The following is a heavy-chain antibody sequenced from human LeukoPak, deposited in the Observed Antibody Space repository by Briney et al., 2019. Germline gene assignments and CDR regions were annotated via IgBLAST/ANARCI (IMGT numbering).Heavy chain of an antibody. Sequence: GGSLRLSCAASGFIFSSYAMSWVRQAPGKGLEWVSYGGSGGSTYYADSVKGRFTVSRDNSKSALCLQMNSLTAEDTAVYYCAKMRGQYYHSYYMDAWGKGTTVTVSS. V-gene: IGHV3-23*01. CDR3: AKMRGQYYHSYYMDA. CDR1: GFIFSSYA. J-gene: IGHJ6*03. CDR2: GGSGGST.